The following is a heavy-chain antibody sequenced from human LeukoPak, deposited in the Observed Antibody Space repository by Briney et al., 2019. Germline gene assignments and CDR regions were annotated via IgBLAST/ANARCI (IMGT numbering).Heavy chain of an antibody. V-gene: IGHV4-59*12. D-gene: IGHD1-1*01. Sequence: PSETLSLTCTVSGGSISSYYWSWIRQPPGKGLEWIGYIYYSGSTNYNPSLKSRVTMSVDTSKNQFSLKLSSVTAADTAVYYCARDRGTWNDDGFDYWGQGTLVTVSS. CDR1: GGSISSYY. CDR2: IYYSGST. CDR3: ARDRGTWNDDGFDY. J-gene: IGHJ4*02.